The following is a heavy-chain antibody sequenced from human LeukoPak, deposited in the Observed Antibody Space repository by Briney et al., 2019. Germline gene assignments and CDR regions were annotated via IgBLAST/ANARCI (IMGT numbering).Heavy chain of an antibody. V-gene: IGHV3-21*01. J-gene: IGHJ4*02. CDR2: ISSSSRYI. CDR3: AREIRGVRYFDWSTPLDFDY. D-gene: IGHD3-9*01. CDR1: GFTFSSYS. Sequence: GGSLRLSCAASGFTFSSYSMNWVRQAPGKGLEWVSSISSSSRYIYYADSVKGRFTISRDNAKNSLYLQMNSLRAEDTAVYYCAREIRGVRYFDWSTPLDFDYWGQGTLVTVSS.